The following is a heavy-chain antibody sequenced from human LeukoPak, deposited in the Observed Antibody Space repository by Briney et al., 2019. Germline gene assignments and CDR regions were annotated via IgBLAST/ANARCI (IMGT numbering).Heavy chain of an antibody. D-gene: IGHD3-9*01. J-gene: IGHJ4*02. Sequence: YADSVKGRFTISRDNSKNTVFLQMNSLRAGDTAVYYCAKWGDYDVLTGYYVSDYWGQGTLVTVSS. CDR3: AKWGDYDVLTGYYVSDY. V-gene: IGHV3-23*01.